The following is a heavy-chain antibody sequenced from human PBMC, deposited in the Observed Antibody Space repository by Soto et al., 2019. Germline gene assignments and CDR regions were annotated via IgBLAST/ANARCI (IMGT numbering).Heavy chain of an antibody. CDR1: GGSISSSSYY. CDR3: ASPYCGGDCYNYYYYGMDV. CDR2: IYYSGST. V-gene: IGHV4-39*01. Sequence: QLQLQESGPGLVKPSETLSLTCTVSGGSISSSSYYWGWIRQPPGKGLEWIGSIYYSGSTYYNPSLKIRVTISVDTSKNQFSLKLSSVTAADTAVYYCASPYCGGDCYNYYYYGMDVWGQGTTVTVSS. J-gene: IGHJ6*02. D-gene: IGHD2-21*02.